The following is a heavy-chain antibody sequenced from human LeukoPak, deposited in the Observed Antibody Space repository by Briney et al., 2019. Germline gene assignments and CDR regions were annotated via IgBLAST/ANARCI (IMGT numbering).Heavy chain of an antibody. CDR2: ISSNGGST. CDR3: ARDDLGQFDP. J-gene: IGHJ5*02. CDR1: GFTFSSYA. D-gene: IGHD2-21*02. V-gene: IGHV3-64*01. Sequence: GGSLRLSCAASGFTFSSYAMHWVRQAPGKGLEYVSAISSNGGSTYYANSVKGRFTISRDNSKNTLYLQMGSLRAEDMAMYYCARDDLGQFDPWGQGTLVTVSS.